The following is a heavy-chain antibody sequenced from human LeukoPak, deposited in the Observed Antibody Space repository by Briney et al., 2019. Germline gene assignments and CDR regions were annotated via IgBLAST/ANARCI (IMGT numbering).Heavy chain of an antibody. V-gene: IGHV4-39*07. J-gene: IGHJ5*02. CDR1: GGSISSSSYY. Sequence: SETLSLTCTVSGGSISSSSYYWGWIRQPPGKGLEWIGSIYYSGSTYYNPSLKSRVTISVDTSKNQFSLKLSSVTAADTAVYYCARAYGSGNYNWFDPWGQGTLVTVSS. CDR2: IYYSGST. D-gene: IGHD3-10*01. CDR3: ARAYGSGNYNWFDP.